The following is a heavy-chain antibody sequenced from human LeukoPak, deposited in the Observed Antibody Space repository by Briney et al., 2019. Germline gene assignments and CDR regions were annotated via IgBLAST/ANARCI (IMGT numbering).Heavy chain of an antibody. CDR3: ARQHSSGWLLDY. D-gene: IGHD6-19*01. J-gene: IGHJ4*02. CDR2: LYYSGST. CDR1: GGSISSYY. Sequence: SETLSLTCTVSGGSISSYYWGWIRQPPGKGLEWIGSLYYSGSTYYNPSLKSRVTISEDTSKNQFSLKLSSVTAADTAVYYCARQHSSGWLLDYWGQGTLVTVSS. V-gene: IGHV4-39*01.